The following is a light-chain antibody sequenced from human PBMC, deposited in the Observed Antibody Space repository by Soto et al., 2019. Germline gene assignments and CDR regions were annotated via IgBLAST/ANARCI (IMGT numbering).Light chain of an antibody. Sequence: QSALTQPPSVSGAPGQTVSISCTGSSSNLGTGYDVHWYQQFPGRAPKLLIYADNKRPSGVPDRISGSTSGTSASLAMAGLQDEDEANDYCQSYDVSLSAWVFGGGTKLTVL. J-gene: IGLJ3*02. V-gene: IGLV1-40*01. CDR1: SSNLGTGYD. CDR3: QSYDVSLSAWV. CDR2: ADN.